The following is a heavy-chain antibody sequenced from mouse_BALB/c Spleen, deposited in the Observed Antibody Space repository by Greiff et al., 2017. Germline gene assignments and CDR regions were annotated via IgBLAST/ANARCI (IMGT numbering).Heavy chain of an antibody. CDR3: ARIGGDYGYWFAY. Sequence: VQLQQSGPGLVQPSQSLSITCTVSGFSLTSYGVHWVRQSPGKGLEWLGVIWSGGSTDYNAAFISRLSISKDNSKSQVFFKMNSLQADDTAIYYCARIGGDYGYWFAYWGQGTLVTVSA. V-gene: IGHV2-2*01. J-gene: IGHJ3*01. D-gene: IGHD1-2*01. CDR2: IWSGGST. CDR1: GFSLTSYG.